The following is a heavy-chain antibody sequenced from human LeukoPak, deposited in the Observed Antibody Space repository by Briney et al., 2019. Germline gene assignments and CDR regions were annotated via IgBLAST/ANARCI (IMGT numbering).Heavy chain of an antibody. D-gene: IGHD3-22*01. CDR3: ARGHYYDSSGYYYALSY. CDR1: GYTFTNYY. CDR2: INPSGGST. V-gene: IGHV1-46*01. J-gene: IGHJ4*02. Sequence: ASVKVSCKASGYTFTNYYMHWVRQAPGQGLEWMGMINPSGGSTSCAQKLQGRVTMTRDTSTSTVYMELSSLRSEDTAVYYCARGHYYDSSGYYYALSYWGQGTLVTVSS.